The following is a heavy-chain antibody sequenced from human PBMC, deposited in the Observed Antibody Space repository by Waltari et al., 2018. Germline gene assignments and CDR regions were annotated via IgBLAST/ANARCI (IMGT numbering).Heavy chain of an antibody. CDR1: GYSFTSYG. V-gene: IGHV1-18*01. CDR2: ISAVNGDI. J-gene: IGHJ4*02. CDR3: ARGYYGDYAFDY. Sequence: QVQLVQSGAEVKKPGASVKVSCKTSGYSFTSYGISWVRQAPGQGLEWMGWISAVNGDINYVQKYQGRVTMTTDTSTSTGYMELRSLTSDDTAVYYCARGYYGDYAFDYWGQGTLVTVSS. D-gene: IGHD4-17*01.